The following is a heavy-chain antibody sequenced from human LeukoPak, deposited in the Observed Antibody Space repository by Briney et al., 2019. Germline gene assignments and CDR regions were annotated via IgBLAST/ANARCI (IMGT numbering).Heavy chain of an antibody. V-gene: IGHV1-2*06. J-gene: IGHJ4*02. CDR1: GYTFTGYY. CDR2: INPNSGGT. Sequence: GASVKVSCKASGYTFTGYYMHWVRQAPGQGLEWMGRINPNSGGTNYAQKFQGRVTMTRDTSVSTAYMELSRLRSDDTAVYYCARAGDSRPYYFDYWGQGTLVTVSS. CDR3: ARAGDSRPYYFDY. D-gene: IGHD3-22*01.